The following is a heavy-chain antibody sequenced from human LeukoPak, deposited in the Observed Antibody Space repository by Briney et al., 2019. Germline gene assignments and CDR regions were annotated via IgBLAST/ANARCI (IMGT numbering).Heavy chain of an antibody. CDR1: GGSFRGYY. D-gene: IGHD1-26*01. V-gene: IGHV4-34*01. CDR2: INHSVGS. CDR3: VMGQWEPKGTY. J-gene: IGHJ4*02. Sequence: SETLSLTCAVYGGSFRGYYWMWVRQSPGKGLEWIGEINHSVGSNYNPSLKSRVTISVDTSRNQFSLKLTSVTAADTAVYYCVMGQWEPKGTYWGQGSLVSISS.